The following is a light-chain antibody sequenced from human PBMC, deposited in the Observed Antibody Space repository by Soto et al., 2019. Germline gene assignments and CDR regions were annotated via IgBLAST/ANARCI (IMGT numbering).Light chain of an antibody. Sequence: DIQMTQSPSSLSASVGDRVTITCRASQSISSYLNWYQQKPGKAPKLLIYAASSLQSGVPSRFSGRRSGTDFTLTISSLQPEDFATYSCQPSYSTPLTFGGGTKVEIK. J-gene: IGKJ4*01. V-gene: IGKV1-39*01. CDR1: QSISSY. CDR2: AAS. CDR3: QPSYSTPLT.